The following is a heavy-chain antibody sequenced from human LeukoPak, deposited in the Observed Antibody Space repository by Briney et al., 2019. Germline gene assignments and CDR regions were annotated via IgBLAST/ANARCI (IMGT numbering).Heavy chain of an antibody. J-gene: IGHJ4*02. D-gene: IGHD3-22*01. V-gene: IGHV3-21*01. CDR3: AVQRGLDY. CDR1: GFSFSSYT. CDR2: ISSSSDYR. Sequence: GGSLRLSCAASGFSFSSYTLNWVRQAPGKGLEWVSAISSSSDYRYYADSVKGRFTISRDNAKNSLFLQMNSLRAEDTAVYYCAVQRGLDYWGQGTLVTVSS.